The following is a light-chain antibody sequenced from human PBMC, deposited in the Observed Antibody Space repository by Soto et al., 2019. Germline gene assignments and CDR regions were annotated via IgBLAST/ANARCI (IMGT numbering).Light chain of an antibody. Sequence: QSVPTQPATVSGSPGQSIAISCTGTSSDVGSYNSVSWCQQHPGKAPKLMIYEGSKRPSGVSDRFSGSKSGNTASLTISGLQAEDEADYYCCSYAGNPYVFGTGTKVTVL. CDR3: CSYAGNPYV. V-gene: IGLV2-23*01. CDR1: SSDVGSYNS. CDR2: EGS. J-gene: IGLJ1*01.